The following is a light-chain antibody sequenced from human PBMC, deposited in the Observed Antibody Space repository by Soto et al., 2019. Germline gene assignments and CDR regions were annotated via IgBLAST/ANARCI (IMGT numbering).Light chain of an antibody. Sequence: DIPMTQSPSTLSASVGDRVTITCRASQSISSWLAWYQQKPGKAPKVLIYKTSSLESGVSSRFSGSGSGTEFTLTISSLQPDYFATYYCQQYKSYSTFGQGTKLEIK. V-gene: IGKV1-5*03. CDR2: KTS. CDR3: QQYKSYST. CDR1: QSISSW. J-gene: IGKJ2*01.